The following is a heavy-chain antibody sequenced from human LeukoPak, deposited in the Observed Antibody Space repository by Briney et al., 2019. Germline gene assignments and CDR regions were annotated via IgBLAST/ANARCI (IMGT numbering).Heavy chain of an antibody. Sequence: SETLSLTCTVSGGSISSYYWSWIRQPAGKGLEWIGRIYTSGSTNYNPSLKSRVTMSVDTSKNQFSLKLSSVTAADTAVYYCARVSFGGYDILTGYYSPDAFDIWGQGTMVTVSS. J-gene: IGHJ3*02. V-gene: IGHV4-4*07. CDR1: GGSISSYY. CDR2: IYTSGST. D-gene: IGHD3-9*01. CDR3: ARVSFGGYDILTGYYSPDAFDI.